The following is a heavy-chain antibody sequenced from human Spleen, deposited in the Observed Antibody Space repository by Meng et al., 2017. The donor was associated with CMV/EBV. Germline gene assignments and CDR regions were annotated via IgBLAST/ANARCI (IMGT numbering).Heavy chain of an antibody. V-gene: IGHV3-30*02. CDR3: ARGANYAMDA. CDR1: GVILRDEG. Sequence: GESLKISCVVSGVILRDEGLDWVRQPPGKELEWVAFIKSDGSYNYADSVKGRFSISRDSVSNTVYLQMNGLRPEDAAVYFCARGANYAMDAWGQGTTVTVSS. J-gene: IGHJ6*02. CDR2: IKSDGSYN.